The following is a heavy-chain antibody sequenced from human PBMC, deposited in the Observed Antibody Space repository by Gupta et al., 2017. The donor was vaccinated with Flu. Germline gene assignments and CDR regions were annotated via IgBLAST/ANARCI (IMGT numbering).Heavy chain of an antibody. D-gene: IGHD4-17*01. V-gene: IGHV3-21*01. Sequence: EVLLLESGGGLVKPGGSLRLSCAASGFTFNKYDMVWVRQAPGKGLEFVSSISKTTDFSSYADPVRGRFSISRDNAKESVYLQMNNLRPEDTAVYYCVRDNAYGTPGGGYWGQGTLVSVSS. CDR2: ISKTTDFS. CDR3: VRDNAYGTPGGGY. J-gene: IGHJ4*02. CDR1: GFTFNKYD.